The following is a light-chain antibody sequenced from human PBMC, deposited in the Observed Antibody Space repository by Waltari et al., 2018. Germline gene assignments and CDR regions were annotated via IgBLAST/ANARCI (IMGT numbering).Light chain of an antibody. V-gene: IGKV1-9*01. Sequence: IQLTQSPSSLSASVGDRVTITCRARQAPSSYLAWYQQTPGKAPRLLIYAASTVQSGVPSRFSGSDSGTAFTLTISGLQPEDFATYCCQHLDSYPTFGGGTKVEIK. CDR1: QAPSSY. J-gene: IGKJ4*01. CDR3: QHLDSYPT. CDR2: AAS.